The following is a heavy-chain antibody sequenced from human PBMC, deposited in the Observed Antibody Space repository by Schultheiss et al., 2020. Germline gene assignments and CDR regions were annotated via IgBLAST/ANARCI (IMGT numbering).Heavy chain of an antibody. V-gene: IGHV3-23*01. CDR1: GFTFSSYA. CDR2: ISGSGGST. Sequence: GGSLRLSCAASGFTFSSYAMSWVRQAPGKGLEWVSAISGSGGSTYYADSVKGRFTISRDNSKNTLYLQMNSLRAVDTAVYYCAKENYYGSGSYYFDYWGQGTLVTVSS. D-gene: IGHD3-10*01. J-gene: IGHJ4*02. CDR3: AKENYYGSGSYYFDY.